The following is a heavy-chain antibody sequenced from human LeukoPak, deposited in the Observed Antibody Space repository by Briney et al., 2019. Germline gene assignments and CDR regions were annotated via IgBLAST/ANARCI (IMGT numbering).Heavy chain of an antibody. J-gene: IGHJ4*02. CDR1: GGSISSSNW. CDR3: ARVSSSGPNFDY. CDR2: IYHSGST. Sequence: SETLSLTCAVSGGSISSSNWWSWVRQPPGKGLEWIGEIYHSGSTNYNPSLKSRVTISVDKSKNQFSLKLSSVTAAETAVYYCARVSSSGPNFDYWGQGTLVTVSS. V-gene: IGHV4-4*02. D-gene: IGHD6-19*01.